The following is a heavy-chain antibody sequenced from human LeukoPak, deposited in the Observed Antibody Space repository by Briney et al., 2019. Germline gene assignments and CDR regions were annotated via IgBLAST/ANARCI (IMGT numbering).Heavy chain of an antibody. Sequence: SETLSLTCTVSGGSISSDYWSWIRQPAGKGLEWIGRMYISGSTDHNPPLKSRVTMSLDASKNQFSLKLTSVTAADTAVYYCARDRGGAAAGNWFDSWGQGTLVIAFS. CDR2: MYISGST. V-gene: IGHV4-4*07. CDR1: GGSISSDY. J-gene: IGHJ5*01. CDR3: ARDRGGAAAGNWFDS. D-gene: IGHD6-13*01.